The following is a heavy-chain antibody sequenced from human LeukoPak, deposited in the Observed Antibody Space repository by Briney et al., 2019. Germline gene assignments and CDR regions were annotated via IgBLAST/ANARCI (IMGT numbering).Heavy chain of an antibody. J-gene: IGHJ4*02. CDR3: AREIDRDDYNRFFDY. V-gene: IGHV1-3*01. Sequence: ASVTVSCKASGYSFSTYTMHWVRQAPGQRLEWMGWINAGNGNTKYSQSFQGRVTITRDTSANTAYMEMSSLRSEDTAVYYCAREIDRDDYNRFFDYWGQGTLVSVSS. CDR1: GYSFSTYT. CDR2: INAGNGNT. D-gene: IGHD5-24*01.